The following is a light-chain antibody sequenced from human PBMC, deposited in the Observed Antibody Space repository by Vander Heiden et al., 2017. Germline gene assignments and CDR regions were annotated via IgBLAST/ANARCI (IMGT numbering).Light chain of an antibody. CDR1: QIISSY. CDR3: RQSESTPYT. J-gene: IGKJ3*01. V-gene: IGKV1-39*01. Sequence: DIQMTESPSSLSASEGDRVTITCRASQIISSYLNWYQQKPGKAPKLLIYAASSLQRRGASRFSSSRSGTDLTLTISSLQPTDFATSYCRQSESTPYTFGHGTKVDIK. CDR2: AAS.